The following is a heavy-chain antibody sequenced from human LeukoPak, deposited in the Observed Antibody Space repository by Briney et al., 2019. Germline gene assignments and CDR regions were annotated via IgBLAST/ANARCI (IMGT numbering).Heavy chain of an antibody. CDR2: ISSSSSYT. Sequence: GGSLRLSCAASGFTFSEYYMSWSRQALGKGLEWVSYISSSSSYTNYADSVKGRFTISRDNAKNSLYLQMNSLRAEDTAVYYCARDLAKDYDILTGYDYWGQGTLVTVSS. CDR1: GFTFSEYY. J-gene: IGHJ4*02. V-gene: IGHV3-11*06. CDR3: ARDLAKDYDILTGYDY. D-gene: IGHD3-9*01.